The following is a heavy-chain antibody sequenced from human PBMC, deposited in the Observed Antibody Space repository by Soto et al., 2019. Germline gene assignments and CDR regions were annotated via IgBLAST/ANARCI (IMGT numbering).Heavy chain of an antibody. CDR3: ARRLSGSSAFDF. CDR2: MYNSGTS. D-gene: IGHD2-15*01. J-gene: IGHJ4*01. V-gene: IGHV4-31*03. CDR1: GGSISSGTYY. Sequence: QVQLQESGPGLLKPSQTLSLTCSVSGGSISSGTYYWSWIRHRPGKGLQWIGYMYNSGTSSYSPSLKSRGVLSVDTSKNQFSLRLTWVTAADTATYFCARRLSGSSAFDFWGLGFLVTVPS.